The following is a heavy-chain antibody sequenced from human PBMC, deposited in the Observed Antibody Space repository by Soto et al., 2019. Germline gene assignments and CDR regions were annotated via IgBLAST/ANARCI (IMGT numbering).Heavy chain of an antibody. J-gene: IGHJ6*02. D-gene: IGHD1-1*01. CDR2: INPSGGST. V-gene: IGHV1-46*01. CDR3: ARAKRGDLDYHYYGMDV. CDR1: GYTFTSYY. Sequence: ASGKVSCKASGYTFTSYYMHWVRQAPGQGLEWMGIINPSGGSTSYAQKFQGRVTMTRDTSTSTVYMELSSLRSEDTAVYYCARAKRGDLDYHYYGMDVWGQGTTVTVSS.